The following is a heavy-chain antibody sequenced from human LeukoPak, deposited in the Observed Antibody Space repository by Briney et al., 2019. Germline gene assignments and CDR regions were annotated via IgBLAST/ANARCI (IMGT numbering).Heavy chain of an antibody. D-gene: IGHD1-1*01. CDR2: ISGSGGST. V-gene: IGHV3-23*01. Sequence: GGSLRLSCAASGFTFDDYAMHWVRQAPGKGLEWVSAISGSGGSTYYADSVKGRFTISRDNSKNTLYLQMNSLGADDTAVYYCAKGNWRYFDYWGQGTLVTVSS. CDR3: AKGNWRYFDY. J-gene: IGHJ4*02. CDR1: GFTFDDYA.